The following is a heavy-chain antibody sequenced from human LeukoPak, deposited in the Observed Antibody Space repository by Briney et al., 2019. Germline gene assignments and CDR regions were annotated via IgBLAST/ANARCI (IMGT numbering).Heavy chain of an antibody. CDR1: GFTFSSYA. CDR2: ISGSGGST. CDR3: AREVRSLWFGELSLFDY. V-gene: IGHV3-23*01. J-gene: IGHJ4*02. D-gene: IGHD3-10*01. Sequence: GGSLRLSCAASGFTFSSYAMSWVRQAPGKGLEWVSAISGSGGSTYYADSVKGRFTISRDNAKNSLYLQMNSLRDEDTAVYYCAREVRSLWFGELSLFDYWGQGTLVTVSS.